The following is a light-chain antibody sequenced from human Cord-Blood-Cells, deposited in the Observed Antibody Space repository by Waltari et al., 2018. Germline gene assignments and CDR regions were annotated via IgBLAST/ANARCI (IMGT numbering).Light chain of an antibody. CDR2: GAS. V-gene: IGKV3-20*01. J-gene: IGKJ1*01. CDR3: QQYGSSPRT. CDR1: QRVSSSD. Sequence: EIVLTQSPGTLSLSPGERATLSCRASQRVSSSDLAWYQQKPGQAPGLLIYGASSRATGSPDRFSGSGSGTDFTLTISTLEPEDFAVYYCQQYGSSPRTVGQGTKVEIK.